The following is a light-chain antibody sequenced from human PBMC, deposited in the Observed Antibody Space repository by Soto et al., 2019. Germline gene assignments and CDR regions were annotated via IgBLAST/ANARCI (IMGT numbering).Light chain of an antibody. V-gene: IGKV3-20*01. CDR3: QQYGSSGT. CDR1: QSVSRY. J-gene: IGKJ1*01. CDR2: GAS. Sequence: DIVLTPTPATLSLSPGDRAPLPCRPSQSVSRYLAWYQQKPGQAPRLLIYGASNRATGIPDRVSGSGSGTDFTLTSSRLEHEDFAVYYWQQYGSSGTFGQGTKVDIK.